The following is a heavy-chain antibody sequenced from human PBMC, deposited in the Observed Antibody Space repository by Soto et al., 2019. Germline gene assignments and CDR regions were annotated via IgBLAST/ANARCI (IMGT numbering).Heavy chain of an antibody. CDR1: GYTFPSYD. D-gene: IGHD1-1*01. V-gene: IGHV1-8*01. CDR2: MNPNTGNS. CDR3: ARRAETNGWNGFGADKYYFDF. Sequence: GASVKVSCKASGYTFPSYDIYWVRQATGQGLEWMGWMNPNTGNSGYAQKFQGRVTMTSDTSISTAHMELSSLRSDDTAVYYCARRAETNGWNGFGADKYYFDFWGQGTLVTVS. J-gene: IGHJ4*02.